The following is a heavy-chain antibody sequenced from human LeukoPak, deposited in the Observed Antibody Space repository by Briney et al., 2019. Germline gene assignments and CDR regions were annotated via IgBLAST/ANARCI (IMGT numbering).Heavy chain of an antibody. CDR2: ISSSSYYI. J-gene: IGHJ4*02. CDR1: EFTFSSYA. V-gene: IGHV3-21*01. D-gene: IGHD2-2*01. CDR3: AREPPRGIVVVPTPPTRDY. Sequence: SGGSLRLSCAASEFTFSSYAMSWVRQAPGKGLEWVSSISSSSYYIYYADSVKGRFTISRDNTKNSLYLQMNSLRAEDTAVYYCAREPPRGIVVVPTPPTRDYWGQGTLVTVSS.